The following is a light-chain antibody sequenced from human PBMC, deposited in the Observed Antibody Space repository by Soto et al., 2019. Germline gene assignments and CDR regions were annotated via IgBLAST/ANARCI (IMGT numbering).Light chain of an antibody. V-gene: IGLV1-44*01. CDR2: SNN. CDR1: SSNIGRST. J-gene: IGLJ2*01. CDR3: AAWDDSLNGVV. Sequence: QAVVTQPPSASGTPGQRVTISCSGSSSNIGRSTVNWYQQLPGTAPKLLIYSNNQRPSGVPDRFSGSKSGTSASLAISGLQSEDEADYYCAAWDDSLNGVVFGGGTKVTVL.